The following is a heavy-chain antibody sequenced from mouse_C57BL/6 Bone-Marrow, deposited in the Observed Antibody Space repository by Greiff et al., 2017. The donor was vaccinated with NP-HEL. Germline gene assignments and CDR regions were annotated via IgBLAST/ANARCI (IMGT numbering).Heavy chain of an antibody. J-gene: IGHJ2*01. Sequence: VKLVESGAELVKPGASVKLSCKASGYTFTSYWMHWVKQRPGQGLEWIGMIHPNSGSTNYNEKFKSKATLTVDKSSSTAYMQLSSLTSEDSAVYYCARSRGYYGNFDYWGQGTTLTVSS. CDR1: GYTFTSYW. V-gene: IGHV1-64*01. CDR2: IHPNSGST. CDR3: ARSRGYYGNFDY. D-gene: IGHD2-1*01.